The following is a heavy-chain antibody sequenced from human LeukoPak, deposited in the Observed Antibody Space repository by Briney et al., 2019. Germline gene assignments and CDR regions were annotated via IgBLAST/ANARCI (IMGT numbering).Heavy chain of an antibody. CDR1: GGSISSYY. J-gene: IGHJ4*02. CDR3: ARQFGSVADPIDY. D-gene: IGHD6-19*01. V-gene: IGHV4-4*07. Sequence: SETLSLTCTVSGGSISSYYWSWLRQPAGKGLEWIGRIYTSGSTNYNPSLKSRVTMSVDTSKKQFSLKLSSVTAADTAVYYCARQFGSVADPIDYWGQGTLDTVSS. CDR2: IYTSGST.